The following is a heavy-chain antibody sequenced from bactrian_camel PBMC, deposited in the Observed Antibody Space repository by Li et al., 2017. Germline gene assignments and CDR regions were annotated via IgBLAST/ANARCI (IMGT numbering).Heavy chain of an antibody. CDR3: AAAYGGSRYPGLNDNSYNY. J-gene: IGHJ4*01. CDR1: GDTIVRYC. Sequence: HVQLVESGGGSVQAGGSLRLSCVASGDTIVRYCMGWFRRVTEKKREGVAAIDSDSYPTYSDSVKGRFTISKDNKHTLFLEMNSLKIEDTAMYFCAAAYGGSRYPGLNDNSYNYWGQGTQVTVS. V-gene: IGHV3S55*01. D-gene: IGHD6*01. CDR2: IDSDSYP.